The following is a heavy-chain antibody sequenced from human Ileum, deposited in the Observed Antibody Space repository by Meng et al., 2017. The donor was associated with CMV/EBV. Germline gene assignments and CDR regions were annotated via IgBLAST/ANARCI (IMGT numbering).Heavy chain of an antibody. D-gene: IGHD3-3*01. CDR3: ARGGITISTNWFDP. CDR2: INHSGST. Sequence: AVYGRSFSGYYWSWIRQPPGKGLEWIGEINHSGSTNYNPSLKSRVTISVDTSKNQFSLKLSSVTAADTAVYYCARGGITISTNWFDPWGQGTLVTVSS. V-gene: IGHV4-34*01. J-gene: IGHJ5*02. CDR1: GRSFSGYY.